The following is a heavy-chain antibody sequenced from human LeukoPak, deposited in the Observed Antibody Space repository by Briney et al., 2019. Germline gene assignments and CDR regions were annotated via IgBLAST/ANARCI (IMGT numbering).Heavy chain of an antibody. CDR3: ARSYYYDSSGYYHDWFDP. D-gene: IGHD3-22*01. Sequence: ASVKVSCXASGYTFTSYDINWVRQATGQGLEWMGWMNPNRGNTGYAQKFQGRVTITRNTSITTAYMEVSSLRSEDTAVYYCARSYYYDSSGYYHDWFDPWGQGTVVTVSS. V-gene: IGHV1-8*03. CDR1: GYTFTSYD. CDR2: MNPNRGNT. J-gene: IGHJ5*02.